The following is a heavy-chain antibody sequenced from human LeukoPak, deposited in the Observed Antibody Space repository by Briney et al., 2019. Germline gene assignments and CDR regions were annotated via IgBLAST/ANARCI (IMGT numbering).Heavy chain of an antibody. D-gene: IGHD3-22*01. J-gene: IGHJ4*02. CDR3: ATRSYYDSSGYFNLDD. CDR1: GYTLTELS. CDR2: FDPEDGET. V-gene: IGHV1-24*01. Sequence: ASVKVSCKVSGYTLTELSMHWVRQAPGKGLEWMGGFDPEDGETIYAQKFQGRVTMTEDTSTDTAYMELSSLRSEDTAVYYCATRSYYDSSGYFNLDDWGQGTLVTVSS.